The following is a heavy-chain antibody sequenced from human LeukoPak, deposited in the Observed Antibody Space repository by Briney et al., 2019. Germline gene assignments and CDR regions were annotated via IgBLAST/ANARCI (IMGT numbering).Heavy chain of an antibody. CDR3: ARTGSGALYGMDV. D-gene: IGHD3-10*01. CDR2: IIPILGIA. V-gene: IGHV1-69*04. J-gene: IGHJ6*02. Sequence: ASVKVSCKASGGTFSSYAISWVRQAPGQGLEWMGRIIPILGIANYAQKFQGRVTITADKSTSTAYMEPSSLRSEDTAVYYCARTGSGALYGMDVWGQGTTVTVSS. CDR1: GGTFSSYA.